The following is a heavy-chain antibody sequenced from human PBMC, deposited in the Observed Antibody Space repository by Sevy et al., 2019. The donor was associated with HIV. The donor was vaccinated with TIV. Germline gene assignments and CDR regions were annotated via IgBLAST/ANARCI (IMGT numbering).Heavy chain of an antibody. D-gene: IGHD2-21*01. V-gene: IGHV3-13*04. Sequence: GGSLRLSCAAYGFSFSGSDMHWVRQSTGKGLEWISSKGTLDDTFYAESVKGRFTISRDNGKSSLYLQMNTLRVGDTARYYCVRGLQSHCDRTACPLDHWGQGTLVTVSS. J-gene: IGHJ4*02. CDR3: VRGLQSHCDRTACPLDH. CDR1: GFSFSGSD. CDR2: KGTLDDT.